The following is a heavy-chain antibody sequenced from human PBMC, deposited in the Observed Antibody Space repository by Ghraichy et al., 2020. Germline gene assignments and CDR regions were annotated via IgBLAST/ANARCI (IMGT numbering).Heavy chain of an antibody. CDR2: IFSNDEK. CDR1: GFSLSNARMG. CDR3: AGIPRTTYWFDP. V-gene: IGHV2-26*01. D-gene: IGHD1-7*01. J-gene: IGHJ5*02. Sequence: SGPTLVKPTETLTLTCTVSGFSLSNARMGVSWIRQPPGKALEWLAHIFSNDEKSYSTSLKSRLTISKDTSKSQVVLTMTNMDPVDTATYYCAGIPRTTYWFDPWGQGTLVTVSS.